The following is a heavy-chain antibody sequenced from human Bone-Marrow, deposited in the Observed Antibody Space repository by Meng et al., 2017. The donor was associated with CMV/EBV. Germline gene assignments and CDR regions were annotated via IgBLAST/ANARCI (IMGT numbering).Heavy chain of an antibody. D-gene: IGHD1-26*01. V-gene: IGHV4-59*12. CDR2: IYYSGST. J-gene: IGHJ6*02. CDR3: ARGGSVFYGMDV. Sequence: SEPLSLTCTVSGGSISSYYWSWIRQPPGKGLEWIGSIYYSGSTYYNPSLKSRVTISVDTSKNQFSLKLSSVTAADTAVYYCARGGSVFYGMDVWGQGTTVTVSS. CDR1: GGSISSYY.